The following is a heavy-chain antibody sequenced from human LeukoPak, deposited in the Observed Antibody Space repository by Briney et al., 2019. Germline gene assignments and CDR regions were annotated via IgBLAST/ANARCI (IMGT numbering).Heavy chain of an antibody. CDR3: ARQYDSSGYPP. Sequence: GESLKISCKGSGYSFPNYWIGWVRQMPGKGLEWMGIIYPGDSDTRYSPSFQGQVTISADKTITTAYLQWSSPKASDTAMYYCARQYDSSGYPPWGQGTTVTVSS. CDR2: IYPGDSDT. J-gene: IGHJ6*02. D-gene: IGHD3-22*01. CDR1: GYSFPNYW. V-gene: IGHV5-51*01.